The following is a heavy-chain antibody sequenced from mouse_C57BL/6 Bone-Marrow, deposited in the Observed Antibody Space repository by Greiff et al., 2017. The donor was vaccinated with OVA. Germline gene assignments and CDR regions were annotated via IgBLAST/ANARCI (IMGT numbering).Heavy chain of an antibody. J-gene: IGHJ1*03. V-gene: IGHV5-17*01. CDR1: GFTFSDYG. CDR2: ISSGSSTI. D-gene: IGHD1-1*01. Sequence: DVMLVESGGGLVKPGGSLKLSCAASGFTFSDYGMHWVRQAPEKGLEWVAYISSGSSTIYYADTVKGRFTISRDNAKNTLFLQMTSLRSEDTAMYYCARDYGSRWYFDVWGTGTTVTVSS. CDR3: ARDYGSRWYFDV.